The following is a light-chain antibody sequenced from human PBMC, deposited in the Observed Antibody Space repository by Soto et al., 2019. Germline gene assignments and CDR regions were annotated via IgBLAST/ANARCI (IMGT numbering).Light chain of an antibody. CDR1: SSDVGGYNS. CDR2: DVN. Sequence: QSALTESGSVSGSPGQSIAIFYTGTSSDVGGYNSVSWYQHHPGKAPKLMIYDVNYRPSGISDRFSGSKSGNTASLTISGLQAEDEADYYCSSYTSSSTLVFGTGTKVTVL. CDR3: SSYTSSSTLV. J-gene: IGLJ1*01. V-gene: IGLV2-14*03.